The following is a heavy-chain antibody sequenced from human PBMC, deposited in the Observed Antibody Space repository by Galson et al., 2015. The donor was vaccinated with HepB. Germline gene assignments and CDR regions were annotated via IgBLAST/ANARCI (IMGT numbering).Heavy chain of an antibody. D-gene: IGHD5-18*01. CDR3: ARGFEDTAMPPADY. Sequence: SLRLSCAASGFTFSSYSMNWVRQAPGKGLEWVSSISSSSSYIYYADSVKGRFTISRDNAKNSLYLQMNSLRAEDTAVYYCARGFEDTAMPPADYWGQGTLVTVSS. V-gene: IGHV3-21*01. CDR1: GFTFSSYS. CDR2: ISSSSSYI. J-gene: IGHJ4*02.